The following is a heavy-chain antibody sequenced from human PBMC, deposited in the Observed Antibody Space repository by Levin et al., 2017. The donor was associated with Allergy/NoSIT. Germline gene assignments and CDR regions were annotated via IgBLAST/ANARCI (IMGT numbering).Heavy chain of an antibody. CDR3: ARDGPPGGSSWGQYFQH. Sequence: LSLTCAASGFTFSSSAMHWVRQAPGKGLEWVAVISYDASNKYYADSVKGRFTISRDNSKNTLYLQMDNLRPEDTAVYYCARDGPPGGSSWGQYFQHWGQGTLVTVSS. J-gene: IGHJ1*01. D-gene: IGHD6-13*01. CDR2: ISYDASNK. V-gene: IGHV3-30-3*01. CDR1: GFTFSSSA.